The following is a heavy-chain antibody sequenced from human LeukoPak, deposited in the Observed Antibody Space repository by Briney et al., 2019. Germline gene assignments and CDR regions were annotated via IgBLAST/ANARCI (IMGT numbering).Heavy chain of an antibody. CDR3: ARDVRAMVRGQPLSI. Sequence: GASVKVSCKASGYTFTSYGINWVRQAPRQGLEWMGWISAYNGNTNYAQKLQGRVTMTTDTSTSTAYMELRSLRSDDTAVYYCARDVRAMVRGQPLSIWGQGTMVTVSS. CDR1: GYTFTSYG. CDR2: ISAYNGNT. J-gene: IGHJ3*02. D-gene: IGHD3-10*01. V-gene: IGHV1-18*01.